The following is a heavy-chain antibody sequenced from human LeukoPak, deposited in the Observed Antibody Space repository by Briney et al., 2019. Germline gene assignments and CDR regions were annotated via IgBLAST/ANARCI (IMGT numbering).Heavy chain of an antibody. CDR1: GFTFEDYG. J-gene: IGHJ4*02. CDR3: ARLYYYDSSGLGDY. D-gene: IGHD3-22*01. V-gene: IGHV3-20*04. CDR2: INWNGGST. Sequence: GGSLRLSCAASGFTFEDYGMSWVRQAPGKGLEWVSGINWNGGSTGYADSVKGRFTISRDNAKNSLYLQMNSLRAEDTALYYCARLYYYDSSGLGDYWGQGTLVTVSS.